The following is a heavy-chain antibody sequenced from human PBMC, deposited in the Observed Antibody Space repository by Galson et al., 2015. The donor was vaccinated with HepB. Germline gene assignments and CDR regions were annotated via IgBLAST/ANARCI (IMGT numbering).Heavy chain of an antibody. CDR1: GFTFSDYY. D-gene: IGHD2-15*01. J-gene: IGHJ4*02. CDR3: ARGLGGY. CDR2: ISHSGTTV. V-gene: IGHV3-11*01. Sequence: SLRLSCAASGFTFSDYYMSWMRQAPGKGLEWLSYISHSGTTVYHADSLKGRFGISRDNAKNSLYLQMNSLRAEDTAVYYCARGLGGYWGQGTLVTVSS.